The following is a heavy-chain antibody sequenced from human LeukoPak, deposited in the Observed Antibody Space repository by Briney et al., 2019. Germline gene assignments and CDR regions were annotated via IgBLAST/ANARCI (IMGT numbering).Heavy chain of an antibody. CDR1: GGTFSSYA. CDR3: ARADSVDYYDSSGYPDY. Sequence: ASVKVSCKASGGTFSSYAISWVRQAPGQGLEWMGRIIPILGIANYAQKFQGRVTITADKSTSTAYMELSSLRSEDTAVYYCARADSVDYYDSSGYPDYRGQGTLVTVSS. CDR2: IIPILGIA. D-gene: IGHD3-22*01. V-gene: IGHV1-69*04. J-gene: IGHJ4*02.